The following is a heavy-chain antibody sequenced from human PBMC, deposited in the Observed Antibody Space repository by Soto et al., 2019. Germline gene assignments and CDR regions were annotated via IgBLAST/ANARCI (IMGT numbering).Heavy chain of an antibody. CDR2: INHSGST. CDR3: ASNEAKGRITMVRGVYN. V-gene: IGHV4-34*01. J-gene: IGHJ4*02. Sequence: SETLSLTCAVYGGSFSGYYWSWIRQPPGKGLEWIGEINHSGSTNYNPSLKSRVTISVDTSKNQFSLKLSSVTAADTAVYYCASNEAKGRITMVRGVYNWGQGTLVTVS. CDR1: GGSFSGYY. D-gene: IGHD3-10*01.